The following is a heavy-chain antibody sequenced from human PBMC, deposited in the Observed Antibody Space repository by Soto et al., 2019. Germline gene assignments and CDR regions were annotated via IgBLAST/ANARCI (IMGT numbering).Heavy chain of an antibody. CDR2: IHPSDSDT. J-gene: IGHJ4*02. CDR3: VRLDWGNHRIFDY. D-gene: IGHD7-27*01. V-gene: IGHV5-51*01. Sequence: EVQLVQSGAEVKKPGESLKISCKGSGYSFSNYWIGWVRQMPGKGLEWMGIIHPSDSDTRYRPSFQGQVTISVDRSIKTAYLYWSTLKASDTAMYYCVRLDWGNHRIFDYWGQGTLVTTSS. CDR1: GYSFSNYW.